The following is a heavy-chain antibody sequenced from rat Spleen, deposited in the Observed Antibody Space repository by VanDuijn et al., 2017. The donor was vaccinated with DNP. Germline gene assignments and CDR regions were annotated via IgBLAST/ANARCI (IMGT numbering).Heavy chain of an antibody. D-gene: IGHD4-3*01. CDR1: GFSLTSYN. CDR3: ARDLIIRDTTSAMDA. J-gene: IGHJ4*01. CDR2: IWTGGST. V-gene: IGHV2-30*01. Sequence: QVQLKESGPGLVQPSQTLSLTCTVSGFSLTSYNVHWVRQPTGKGLEWMGIIWTGGSTDYNSTLKSRLSISRDTSKSQVFLKMNSLQIEDTATYYCARDLIIRDTTSAMDAWGQGTSVTVSS.